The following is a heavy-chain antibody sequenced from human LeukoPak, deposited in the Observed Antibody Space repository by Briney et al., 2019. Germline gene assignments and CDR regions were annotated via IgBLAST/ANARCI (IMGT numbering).Heavy chain of an antibody. CDR3: AKDVLPNKYYDILTGYPDY. J-gene: IGHJ4*02. CDR2: ISWDGGST. D-gene: IGHD3-9*01. V-gene: IGHV3-43D*03. Sequence: GGSLRLSCAASGFTFDDYAMHWVRQAPGKGLEWVSLISWDGGSTYYADSVKGRFTISRDNSKNSLYLQMNSLRAEDTALYYCAKDVLPNKYYDILTGYPDYWGQGTLVTVSS. CDR1: GFTFDDYA.